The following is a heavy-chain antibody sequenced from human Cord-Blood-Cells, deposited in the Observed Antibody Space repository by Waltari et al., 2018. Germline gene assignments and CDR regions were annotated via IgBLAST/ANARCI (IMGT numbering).Heavy chain of an antibody. CDR3: ARVRFRQWLAWYFDL. CDR1: GYTFTSYG. V-gene: IGHV1-18*04. Sequence: QVQLVQSGAEVKKPGASVKVSCKASGYTFTSYGISWVRQAPGQGLEWMGWISAYNGNTNYAQKLQGRVTMTTDTSTSTAYMELRSMRSDDTAVYYCARVRFRQWLAWYFDLWGRGTLVTVSS. CDR2: ISAYNGNT. J-gene: IGHJ2*01. D-gene: IGHD6-19*01.